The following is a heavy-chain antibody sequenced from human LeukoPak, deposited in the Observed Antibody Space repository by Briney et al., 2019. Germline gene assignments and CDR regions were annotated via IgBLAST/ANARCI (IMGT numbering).Heavy chain of an antibody. CDR3: AKGLGNWGPGDAFDI. CDR1: GFTFSSYA. V-gene: IGHV3-23*01. CDR2: ISGSGGST. J-gene: IGHJ3*02. Sequence: PGGSLRLSYAASGFTFSSYAMSWVRQAPGKGLEWVSGISGSGGSTYYADSVKGRFTISRDNSKNTLYLQMNSLRAEDTAVYYCAKGLGNWGPGDAFDIWGQGTMVTVSS. D-gene: IGHD7-27*01.